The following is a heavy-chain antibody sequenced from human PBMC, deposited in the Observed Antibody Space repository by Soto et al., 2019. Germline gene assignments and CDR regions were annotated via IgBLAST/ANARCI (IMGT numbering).Heavy chain of an antibody. D-gene: IGHD3-10*01. CDR2: IWYDGSNK. Sequence: QVQLVESGGGVVQSGRSLRLSCAASGFSFSSYGMHWVRQAPGKGLEWVAVIWYDGSNKYYADSVKGRFTISRDNSKNTLYLIMNSLRAEDTAVYYCARDGSGDRHAFDIWGQGTMVTVSS. CDR1: GFSFSSYG. CDR3: ARDGSGDRHAFDI. V-gene: IGHV3-33*01. J-gene: IGHJ3*02.